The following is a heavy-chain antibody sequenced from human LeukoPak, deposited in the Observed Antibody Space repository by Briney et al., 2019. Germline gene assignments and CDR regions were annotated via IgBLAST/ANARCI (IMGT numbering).Heavy chain of an antibody. CDR2: IADDGTNH. Sequence: GGSLRLSCEASGFPFRDYPIHWVRQTPGRGLEWVAVIADDGTNHYDAEFVKGRFIISRDNRKNTMYLHMDSLGPDDTGVYYCVRAQISILSSGDALDVWGQGTVVTVSS. CDR3: VRAQISILSSGDALDV. D-gene: IGHD3-3*01. CDR1: GFPFRDYP. J-gene: IGHJ3*01. V-gene: IGHV3-30*14.